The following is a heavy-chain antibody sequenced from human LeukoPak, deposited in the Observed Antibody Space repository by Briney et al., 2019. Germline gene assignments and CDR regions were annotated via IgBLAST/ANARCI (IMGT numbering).Heavy chain of an antibody. Sequence: GGSLRLSCAASGFTFSTYAMHWVRQAPGKGLEWVAVISDDGNNEYYADSVRGRFTTSRDNSKNTLSLQMDSLRAEDTAVYYCARDLSMYYYYGTDVWGQGTTVTVSS. V-gene: IGHV3-30-3*01. CDR2: ISDDGNNE. J-gene: IGHJ6*02. CDR3: ARDLSMYYYYGTDV. CDR1: GFTFSTYA.